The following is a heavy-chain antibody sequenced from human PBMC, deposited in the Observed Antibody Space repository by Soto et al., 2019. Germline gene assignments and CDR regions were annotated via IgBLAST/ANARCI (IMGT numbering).Heavy chain of an antibody. V-gene: IGHV3-11*06. Sequence: GGSLRLSCEGSGFTFVDSYMSWIRQAPGKGLEWLSYISPGSRYPAYADSVKGRFTISRDNAKRSLYLQMMSLTAEDTAIYYCVRGGGGGLFDPWGQGTMVT. CDR1: GFTFVDSY. CDR3: VRGGGGGLFDP. J-gene: IGHJ5*02. D-gene: IGHD2-15*01. CDR2: ISPGSRYP.